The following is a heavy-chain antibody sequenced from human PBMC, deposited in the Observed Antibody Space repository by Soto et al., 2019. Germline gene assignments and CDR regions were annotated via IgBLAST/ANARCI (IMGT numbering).Heavy chain of an antibody. V-gene: IGHV3-74*01. J-gene: IGHJ4*02. Sequence: GGSLRLSCAASGFTFSSYWMHWVRQAPGKGLVWVSRINSDGSSTSYADSVKGRFTISRDNAKNTLYLQMNSLRAEDTAVYYCARVRWEVSSGWYNYFDYWGQGTLVTVSS. CDR2: INSDGSST. CDR1: GFTFSSYW. CDR3: ARVRWEVSSGWYNYFDY. D-gene: IGHD6-19*01.